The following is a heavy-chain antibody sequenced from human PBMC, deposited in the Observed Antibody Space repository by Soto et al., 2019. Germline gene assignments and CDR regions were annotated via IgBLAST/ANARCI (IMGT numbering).Heavy chain of an antibody. V-gene: IGHV4-31*03. CDR3: ARDGYYYDSSGYYTGWFDP. J-gene: IGHJ5*02. CDR2: IYYSGST. D-gene: IGHD3-22*01. CDR1: GGSISSGGYY. Sequence: SETLSLTCTVSGGSISSGGYYWSWIRQHPGKGLEWIGYIYYSGSTYYNPSLKSRVTISVDTSKNQFSLKLSSVTAADTAVHYCARDGYYYDSSGYYTGWFDPWGQGTLVTVSS.